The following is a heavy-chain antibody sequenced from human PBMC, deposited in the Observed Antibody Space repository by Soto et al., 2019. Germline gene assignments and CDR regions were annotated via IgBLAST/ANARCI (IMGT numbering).Heavy chain of an antibody. CDR2: IYYSGST. V-gene: IGHV4-61*08. D-gene: IGHD3-3*01. Sequence: SETLSLTCTVSGGSISSGDYYWSWIRQPPGKGLEWIGFIYYSGSTNYNPSLQSRVTISVDTSKNQLSLKLSSVTAADTAVYYCARGYDFWSGSFDPWGQGTLVTVSS. CDR3: ARGYDFWSGSFDP. J-gene: IGHJ5*02. CDR1: GGSISSGDYY.